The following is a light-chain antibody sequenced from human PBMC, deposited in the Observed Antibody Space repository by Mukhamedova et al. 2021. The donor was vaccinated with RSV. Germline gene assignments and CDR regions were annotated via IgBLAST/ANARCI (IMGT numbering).Light chain of an antibody. V-gene: IGKV1-13*01. CDR3: QQFISFPPLT. CDR2: DAS. J-gene: IGKJ4*01. Sequence: GKPPNLLISDASTLRSGVPSRFSGSGFGTTFTLTISGLQAEDFGTYYCQQFISFPPLTFGGGTKVEIK.